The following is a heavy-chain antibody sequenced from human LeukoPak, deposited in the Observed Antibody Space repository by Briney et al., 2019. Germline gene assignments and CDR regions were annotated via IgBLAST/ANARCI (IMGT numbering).Heavy chain of an antibody. Sequence: PSETLSLTCTVSGGSISSYYWSWIRQPAGKGLEWIGRIYTSGSTNYNPSLKSRVTMSVDTPKNQFSLKLSSVTAADTAVYYCARNSYCGGDCYSEDYWGQGTLGTGSS. J-gene: IGHJ4*02. CDR3: ARNSYCGGDCYSEDY. V-gene: IGHV4-4*07. CDR1: GGSISSYY. CDR2: IYTSGST. D-gene: IGHD2-21*02.